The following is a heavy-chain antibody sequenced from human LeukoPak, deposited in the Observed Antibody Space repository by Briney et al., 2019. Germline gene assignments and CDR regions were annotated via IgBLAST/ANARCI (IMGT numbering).Heavy chain of an antibody. CDR1: GYSISSGYY. V-gene: IGHV4-38-2*02. D-gene: IGHD1-26*01. CDR2: IYHSGST. Sequence: SETLSLTCTVSGYSISSGYYWGWIRQPPGKGLEWIGSIYHSGSTYYNPSLKSRVTISVDTSKNQFSLKLSSVTAADTAMYYCARDYSGSRFDYWGQGTLVTVSS. J-gene: IGHJ4*02. CDR3: ARDYSGSRFDY.